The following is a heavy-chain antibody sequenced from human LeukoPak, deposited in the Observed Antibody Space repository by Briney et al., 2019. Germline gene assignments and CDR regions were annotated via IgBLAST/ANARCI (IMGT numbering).Heavy chain of an antibody. CDR2: IHYTGST. V-gene: IGHV4-59*08. D-gene: IGHD6-13*01. CDR3: ARLSHIAEAGAYSYHSLTI. Sequence: SETLSLTCSVSGGSISDNAWSWIRRPPGKGLEWIGHIHYTGSTDYNPPLTHRVTLSSATPKNHFSLAVRSVTAADTAVYYCARLSHIAEAGAYSYHSLTIWSQGTTVTVSS. CDR1: GGSISDNA. J-gene: IGHJ6*02.